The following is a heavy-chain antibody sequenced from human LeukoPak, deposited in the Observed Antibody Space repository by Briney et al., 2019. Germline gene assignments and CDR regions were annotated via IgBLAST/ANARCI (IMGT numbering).Heavy chain of an antibody. CDR3: AREGSYCGGACYSNYYFDY. J-gene: IGHJ4*02. D-gene: IGHD2-21*02. V-gene: IGHV3-21*06. CDR1: GFTFSDYS. Sequence: GGSLRLSCAASGFTFSDYSMNWVRQAPGKGLEWVSSISSRSTYIHFADSVKGRFSISRDNAKNSLSLQMNSLRPEDTAVYYCAREGSYCGGACYSNYYFDYWGQGTLVTVSS. CDR2: ISSRSTYI.